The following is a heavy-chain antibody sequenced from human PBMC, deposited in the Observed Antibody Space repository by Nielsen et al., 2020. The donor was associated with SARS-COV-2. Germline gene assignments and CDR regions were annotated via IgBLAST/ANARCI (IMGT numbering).Heavy chain of an antibody. J-gene: IGHJ4*02. V-gene: IGHV1-2*06. CDR2: INPHTGGT. D-gene: IGHD3-3*01. CDR3: VRGGFAVVFPTYDY. CDR1: GYSFTAFN. Sequence: ASVKVSCKASGYSFTAFNIHWVRQAPGQGLEWMGRINPHTGGTNYAQKFQGRVTMTRDTSTNTVYMELSSLRSEDTAVYYCVRGGFAVVFPTYDYWGQGTVVTVSS.